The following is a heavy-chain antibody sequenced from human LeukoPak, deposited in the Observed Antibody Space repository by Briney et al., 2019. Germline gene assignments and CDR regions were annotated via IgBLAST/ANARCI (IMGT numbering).Heavy chain of an antibody. CDR1: GGSISSYY. J-gene: IGHJ4*02. CDR2: IYYSGST. V-gene: IGHV4-59*01. D-gene: IGHD3-22*01. Sequence: PSETLSLTCTVSGGSISSYYWSWIRQPPGKGLEWIGYIYYSGSTNYNPSLKSRVTISVETSKNEFSLKLRSVTAADTAVYYCARDRYYYDSSGYYQLDYWGQGTLVTVSS. CDR3: ARDRYYYDSSGYYQLDY.